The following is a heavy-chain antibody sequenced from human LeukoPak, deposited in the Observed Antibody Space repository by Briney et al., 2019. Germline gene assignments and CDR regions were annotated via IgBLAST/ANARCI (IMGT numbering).Heavy chain of an antibody. CDR3: AASITIFGVWFDP. V-gene: IGHV1-46*03. CDR2: INPSGGST. J-gene: IGHJ5*02. Sequence: ASVKVSCKASGYTFTSHYMHWVRQAPGQGLEWMGIINPSGGSTSYAQKFQARVTMTRNTSTSTVYMELSSLRSEDSAVYYCAASITIFGVWFDPWGQGTLVTVSS. D-gene: IGHD3-3*01. CDR1: GYTFTSHY.